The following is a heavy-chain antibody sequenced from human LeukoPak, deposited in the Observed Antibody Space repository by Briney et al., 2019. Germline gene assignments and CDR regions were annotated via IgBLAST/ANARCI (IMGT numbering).Heavy chain of an antibody. CDR1: GGSISSYY. CDR3: ARLGRTVTTSFQH. CDR2: IYYSGST. V-gene: IGHV4-59*08. J-gene: IGHJ1*01. Sequence: PSETLSLTCTVSGGSISSYYWSWIRQPPGKGLEWIGYIYYSGSTNYNPSLKCRVTISVDTSKNQFSLKLSSVTAADTAVYYCARLGRTVTTSFQHWGQGTLVTVSS. D-gene: IGHD4-17*01.